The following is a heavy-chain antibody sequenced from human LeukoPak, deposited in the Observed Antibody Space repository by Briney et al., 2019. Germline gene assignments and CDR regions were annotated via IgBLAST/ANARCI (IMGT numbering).Heavy chain of an antibody. CDR2: ISYDGSNK. Sequence: PGGSLRLSCAASGFTFSSYGMHWVRQAPGKGLEWVAVISYDGSNKYYADSVKGRFTISRDNSKNTLYLQMNSLRAEDTAVYYCAKDRGDRALDYWGQGTLVTVSS. J-gene: IGHJ4*02. V-gene: IGHV3-30*18. CDR3: AKDRGDRALDY. D-gene: IGHD2-21*01. CDR1: GFTFSSYG.